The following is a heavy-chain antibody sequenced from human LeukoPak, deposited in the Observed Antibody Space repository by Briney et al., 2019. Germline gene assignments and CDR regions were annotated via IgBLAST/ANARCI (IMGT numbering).Heavy chain of an antibody. CDR2: IYYSGST. CDR1: GGSISGYY. D-gene: IGHD6-13*01. CDR3: ARHGIAAAGGFDY. Sequence: PSETLSLTCTVSGGSISGYYWSWIRQPPGKGLEWIGYIYYSGSTNYNPSLKSRVTISVDTSKNQFSLKLSSVTAADTAVYYCARHGIAAAGGFDYWGQGTLVTVSS. J-gene: IGHJ4*02. V-gene: IGHV4-59*08.